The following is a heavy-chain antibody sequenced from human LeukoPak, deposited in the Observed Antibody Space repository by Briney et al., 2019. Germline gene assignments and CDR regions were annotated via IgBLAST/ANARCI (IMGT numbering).Heavy chain of an antibody. J-gene: IGHJ4*02. D-gene: IGHD3-22*01. V-gene: IGHV4-34*01. Sequence: PSETLSLTCAVYGGSFSGYYWSWIRQPPGKGLEWIGEINHSGSTNYNPSLKSRVTISVDTSKNQFSLKLSSVTAADTAVYYCARGLNPVPNYDSSGYYYVSWSQGTLVTVSS. CDR2: INHSGST. CDR1: GGSFSGYY. CDR3: ARGLNPVPNYDSSGYYYVS.